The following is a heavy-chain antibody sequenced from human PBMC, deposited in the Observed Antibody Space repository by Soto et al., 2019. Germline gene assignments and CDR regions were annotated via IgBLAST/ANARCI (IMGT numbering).Heavy chain of an antibody. CDR1: GFSLSTSGMC. CDR3: ARVSSELGGTGPQYYYYGMDV. V-gene: IGHV2-70*01. Sequence: SGPTLVNPTQTLTLTCTFSGFSLSTSGMCVSWIRQPPGKALEWLALIDWDDDKYYSTSLKTRLTISKDTSKNQVVLTMTNMDPVDTATYYCARVSSELGGTGPQYYYYGMDVWGHGTTVTVSS. CDR2: IDWDDDK. J-gene: IGHJ6*02. D-gene: IGHD3-10*01.